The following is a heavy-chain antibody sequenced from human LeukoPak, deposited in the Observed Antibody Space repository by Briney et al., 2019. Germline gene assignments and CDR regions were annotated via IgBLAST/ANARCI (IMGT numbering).Heavy chain of an antibody. Sequence: SETLSLTCTVSGGSISSSSYYWGWIRQPPGKGLEWIGNIYHSGSAFYNPSLKSRGTISVDTSKNQFSLKLSSVTAADTAVYYCARWEVNSPNWFDPWGQGTLVTVSS. V-gene: IGHV4-39*01. J-gene: IGHJ5*02. D-gene: IGHD1-26*01. CDR2: IYHSGSA. CDR3: ARWEVNSPNWFDP. CDR1: GGSISSSSYY.